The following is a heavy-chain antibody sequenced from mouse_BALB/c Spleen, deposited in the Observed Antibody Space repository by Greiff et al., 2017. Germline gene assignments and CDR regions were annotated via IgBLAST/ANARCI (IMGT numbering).Heavy chain of an antibody. J-gene: IGHJ2*01. CDR1: GFNIKDTY. V-gene: IGHV14-3*02. D-gene: IGHD2-2*01. CDR3: AREADYGYDYYFDY. Sequence: EVQLQQSGAELVKPGASVKLSCTASGFNIKDTYMHWVKQRPEQGLEWIGRIDPANGNTKYDPKFQGKATITADTSSNTAYLQLSSLTSEDTAVYYCAREADYGYDYYFDYWGQGTTLTVSS. CDR2: IDPANGNT.